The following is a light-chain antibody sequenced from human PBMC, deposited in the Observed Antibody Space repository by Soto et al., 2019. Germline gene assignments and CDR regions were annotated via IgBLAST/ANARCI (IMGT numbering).Light chain of an antibody. J-gene: IGKJ4*01. CDR1: QSISTY. CDR3: QHGYSTRLT. CDR2: AAS. Sequence: DIQMTQSPSSLSASVGDRVTITCRASQSISTYLHWYQQKPGKAPNLLIYAASTLQSGVPSRFSCSGSGTDFTLTISSLQPEDFGTYFCQHGYSTRLTFGGGTDVDIK. V-gene: IGKV1-39*01.